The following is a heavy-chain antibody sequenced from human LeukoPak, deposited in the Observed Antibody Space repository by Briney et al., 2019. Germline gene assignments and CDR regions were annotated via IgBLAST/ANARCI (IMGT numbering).Heavy chain of an antibody. CDR2: ISTSGST. CDR3: ARDNSGWDS. V-gene: IGHV4-4*07. D-gene: IGHD6-19*01. Sequence: PSETLSLTCTVSGGSIISYYWSWIRLPAGKELEWIERISTSGSTDYNPSLKSRVTMSVDTSKNQFSLKLTSVTAADTAVYYCARDNSGWDSWGQGTLVTVSS. J-gene: IGHJ4*02. CDR1: GGSIISYY.